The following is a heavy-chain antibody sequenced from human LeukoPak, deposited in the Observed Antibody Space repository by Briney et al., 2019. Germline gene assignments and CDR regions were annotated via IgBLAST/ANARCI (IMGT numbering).Heavy chain of an antibody. Sequence: PGGSLRLSCAASGFTFSSYAMSWVRQAPGKGLEWVSAISGSGGSTYYADSVKGRFTISRDNSKNTLYLQMNSLRAEVTAVYYCAKAPLYCSSTSCYNFDYWGQGTLVTVSS. CDR2: ISGSGGST. CDR3: AKAPLYCSSTSCYNFDY. V-gene: IGHV3-23*01. CDR1: GFTFSSYA. J-gene: IGHJ4*02. D-gene: IGHD2-2*01.